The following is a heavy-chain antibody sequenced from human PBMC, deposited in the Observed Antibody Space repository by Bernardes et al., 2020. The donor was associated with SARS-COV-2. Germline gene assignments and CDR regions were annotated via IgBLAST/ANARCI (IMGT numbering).Heavy chain of an antibody. CDR1: GFTLSPHS. J-gene: IGHJ4*02. D-gene: IGHD2-8*01. Sequence: GSLSLSCAASGFTLSPHSMNWVRPAPGKGLEWVSYITSDMKTIYYADSVRGRFTISRDNAMSRLYLQMNSLRVEDTAIYYCVRTVNGSAIWGQGTQVTVSS. CDR3: VRTVNGSAI. V-gene: IGHV3-48*01. CDR2: ITSDMKTI.